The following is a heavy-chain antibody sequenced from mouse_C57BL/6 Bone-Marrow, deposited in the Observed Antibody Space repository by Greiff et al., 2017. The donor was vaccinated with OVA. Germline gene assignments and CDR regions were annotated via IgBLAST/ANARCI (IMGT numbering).Heavy chain of an antibody. D-gene: IGHD4-1*01. V-gene: IGHV1-42*01. CDR1: GYSFTGYY. CDR2: INPSTGGT. Sequence: EVKLMESGPELVKPGASVKISCKASGYSFTGYYMNWVKQSPEKSLEWIGEINPSTGGTTYNQKFKAKATLTVDKSSSTAYMQLKSLTSEDSAVYYCASGTGTWFAYWGQGTLVTVSA. CDR3: ASGTGTWFAY. J-gene: IGHJ3*01.